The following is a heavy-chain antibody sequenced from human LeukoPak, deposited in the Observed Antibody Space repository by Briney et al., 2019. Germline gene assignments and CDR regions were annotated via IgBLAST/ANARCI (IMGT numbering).Heavy chain of an antibody. CDR1: GGSISSYY. V-gene: IGHV4-59*12. CDR2: THYSGST. Sequence: SETLSLTCTVSGGSISSYYWTWIRQPPGKGLEWIGYTHYSGSTKYNPSLKSRVTISVDTSKNQFSLKLSSVTAADTAVYYCARRVTYYDFWSGLTDNWFDPWGQGTLVTVSS. D-gene: IGHD3-3*01. J-gene: IGHJ5*02. CDR3: ARRVTYYDFWSGLTDNWFDP.